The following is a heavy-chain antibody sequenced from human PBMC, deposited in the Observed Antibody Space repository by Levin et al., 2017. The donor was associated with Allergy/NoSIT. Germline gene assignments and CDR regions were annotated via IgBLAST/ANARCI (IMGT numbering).Heavy chain of an antibody. J-gene: IGHJ6*02. CDR3: TNLLTRAYPVMDV. CDR2: ITWNSGSI. CDR1: GFTFDDYA. D-gene: IGHD3-16*01. Sequence: GGSLRLSCTASGFTFDDYAMYWVRQAPGKGLEWVSGITWNSGSIGYADSVKGRFTISRDNAKNALYLQMNSLRAEDTALYYRTNLLTRAYPVMDVWGQGTTVTVSS. V-gene: IGHV3-9*01.